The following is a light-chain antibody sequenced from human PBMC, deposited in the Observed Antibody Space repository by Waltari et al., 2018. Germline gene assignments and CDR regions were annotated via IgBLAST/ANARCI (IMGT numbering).Light chain of an antibody. J-gene: IGKJ1*01. CDR1: QSVSRS. Sequence: EIVLTQSPGTLSLSPGERATLSCRASQSVSRSLAWYQQKPGQAPRLLIYDASSRATGIPDRFSGSGSGTDFSLTISRLEPEDFAVYYCQKYVDLPATFGQGP. CDR3: QKYVDLPAT. V-gene: IGKV3-20*01. CDR2: DAS.